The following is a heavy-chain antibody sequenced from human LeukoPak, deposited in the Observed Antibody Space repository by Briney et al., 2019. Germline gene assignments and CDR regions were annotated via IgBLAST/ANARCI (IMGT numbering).Heavy chain of an antibody. Sequence: SETLSLTCTASGGSIISSDYHWGWARQPPGKGLEWIGTISYSGNTDYNPSLRSRVTISVDTSNNQFSLRLGSVTAADTAVYHCARHCCSGPAKRVFDIWGQGTMVTVSS. V-gene: IGHV4-39*01. CDR3: ARHCCSGPAKRVFDI. J-gene: IGHJ3*02. D-gene: IGHD2-15*01. CDR2: ISYSGNT. CDR1: GGSIISSDYH.